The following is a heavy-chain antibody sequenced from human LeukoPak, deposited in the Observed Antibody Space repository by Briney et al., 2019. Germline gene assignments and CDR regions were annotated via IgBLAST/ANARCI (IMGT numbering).Heavy chain of an antibody. Sequence: GGSLRLSCTASGFTFGDYAMSWFRQAPGKGLEWVGFIRSKAYGGTTEYAASVKGRFTISRDDSKSIAYLQMNSLKTEDTAVYYCTRERGDSSGYSDYWGQGTLVTVSS. CDR1: GFTFGDYA. CDR3: TRERGDSSGYSDY. D-gene: IGHD3-22*01. CDR2: IRSKAYGGTT. V-gene: IGHV3-49*03. J-gene: IGHJ4*02.